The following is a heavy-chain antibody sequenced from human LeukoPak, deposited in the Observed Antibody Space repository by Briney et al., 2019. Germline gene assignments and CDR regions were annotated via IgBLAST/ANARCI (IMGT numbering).Heavy chain of an antibody. J-gene: IGHJ4*02. CDR2: IYFSGST. Sequence: SETLSLTCTVSGASISSTSYYSGWIRQPPGNWPEWLGRIYFSGSTHYNPSLKSRPTISVDTSRNQSPVQLASVTPADTSVYYCARHPGGVWGSHRYAQFDFWGQGTLVTVSS. CDR1: GASISSTSYY. CDR3: ARHPGGVWGSHRYAQFDF. V-gene: IGHV4-39*01. D-gene: IGHD3-16*02.